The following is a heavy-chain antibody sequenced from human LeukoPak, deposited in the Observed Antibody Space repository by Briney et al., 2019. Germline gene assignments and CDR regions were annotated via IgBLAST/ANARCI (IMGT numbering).Heavy chain of an antibody. D-gene: IGHD2-2*01. CDR2: IKQDGSAK. V-gene: IGHV3-7*01. Sequence: GGSLRLSCAASGFTFSGYWMSWVRQALGKGLEWVANIKQDGSAKYYVDFVKGRFTISRDNAKNSLYLQLNSLRAEDTAVYYCARDRGYCSSTSCYHDYWGQGTLVTVPS. CDR3: ARDRGYCSSTSCYHDY. J-gene: IGHJ4*02. CDR1: GFTFSGYW.